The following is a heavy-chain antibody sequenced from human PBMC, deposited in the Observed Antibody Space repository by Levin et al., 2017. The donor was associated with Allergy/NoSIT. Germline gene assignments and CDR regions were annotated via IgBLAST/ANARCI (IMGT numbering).Heavy chain of an antibody. V-gene: IGHV4-34*01. CDR1: AGSFNGYY. J-gene: IGHJ4*02. CDR2: INHSGST. CDR3: ASQGGRGVAYY. D-gene: IGHD3-10*01. Sequence: SETLSLTCAVYAGSFNGYYWSWIRQPPGKGLEWIGEINHSGSTNYNPSLKSRVTISVDTSKNQFSLKLNSVTAADTAVYYCASQGGRGVAYYWGQGTLVTVSS.